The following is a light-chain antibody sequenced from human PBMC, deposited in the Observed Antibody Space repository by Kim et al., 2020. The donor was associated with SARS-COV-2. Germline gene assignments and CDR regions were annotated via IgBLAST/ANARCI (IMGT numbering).Light chain of an antibody. V-gene: IGKV3-20*01. CDR1: QSVSSSY. Sequence: QGERATLSCRASQSVSSSYLAWYQQKPGQAPRLLIYGASSRATGIPDRFSGSGSGTDFTLTISRLEPEDFAVYYCQQYGSSPLTFGGGTKVDIK. CDR2: GAS. CDR3: QQYGSSPLT. J-gene: IGKJ4*01.